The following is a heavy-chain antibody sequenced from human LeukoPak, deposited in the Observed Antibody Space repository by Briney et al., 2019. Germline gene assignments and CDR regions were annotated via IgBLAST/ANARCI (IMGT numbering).Heavy chain of an antibody. Sequence: SETLSLTCTVSGGSISSRSYYWSWIRQPPGTGLEWIGYIYYSGSTNYNPSLKSRVTISVDTSKNQFSLKLSSVTAADTAVYYCARGSYYDSSGYQVFEFDYWGQGTLVTVSS. CDR1: GGSISSRSYY. V-gene: IGHV4-61*01. CDR3: ARGSYYDSSGYQVFEFDY. J-gene: IGHJ4*02. D-gene: IGHD3-22*01. CDR2: IYYSGST.